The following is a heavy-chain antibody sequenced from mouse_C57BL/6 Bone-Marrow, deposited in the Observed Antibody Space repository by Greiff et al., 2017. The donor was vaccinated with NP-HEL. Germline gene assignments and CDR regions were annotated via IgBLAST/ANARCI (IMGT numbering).Heavy chain of an antibody. CDR1: GFNIKDYY. J-gene: IGHJ4*01. D-gene: IGHD1-1*01. Sequence: VHVKQSGAELVRPGASVKLSCTASGFNIKDYYMHWVKQRPEQGLEWIGRIDPEDGDTEYAPKFQGKATMTADTSSNTAYLQLSSLTSEDTAVYYCTPNYYGSSPSYAMDYWGQGTSVTVSS. CDR2: IDPEDGDT. CDR3: TPNYYGSSPSYAMDY. V-gene: IGHV14-1*01.